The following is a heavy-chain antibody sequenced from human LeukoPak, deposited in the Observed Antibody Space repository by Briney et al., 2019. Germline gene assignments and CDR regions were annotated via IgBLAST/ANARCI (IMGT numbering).Heavy chain of an antibody. Sequence: GRSLRLSCAASGFTFSSYGMHWVRQAPGKGLEWVAVISYDESNKYYADSVKGRFTISRDNSKNTLYLQMNSLRAEDTAVYYCAKDSHSQQLVTEYFDYWGQGTLVTVSS. J-gene: IGHJ4*02. CDR3: AKDSHSQQLVTEYFDY. D-gene: IGHD6-13*01. CDR1: GFTFSSYG. V-gene: IGHV3-30*18. CDR2: ISYDESNK.